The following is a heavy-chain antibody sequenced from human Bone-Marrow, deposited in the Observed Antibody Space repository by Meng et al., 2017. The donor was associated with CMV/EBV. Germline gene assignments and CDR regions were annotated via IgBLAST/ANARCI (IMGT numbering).Heavy chain of an antibody. J-gene: IGHJ4*02. CDR1: GGSVRDYY. D-gene: IGHD5-18*01. Sequence: SETLSLTRTVSGGSVRDYYCSWIRQPPGKGLEWIGYIFYSGNTKYNPSLEGRVIISVDPSKNQFSLSLTSLTAADTAVYYCARDVTPDFWGQGTLVTVSS. CDR2: IFYSGNT. CDR3: ARDVTPDF. V-gene: IGHV4-59*02.